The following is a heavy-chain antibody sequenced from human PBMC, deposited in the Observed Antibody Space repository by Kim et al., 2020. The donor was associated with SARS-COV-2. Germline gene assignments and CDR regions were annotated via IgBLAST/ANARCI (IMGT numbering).Heavy chain of an antibody. CDR1: GGSISSSNW. D-gene: IGHD5-18*01. Sequence: SETLSLTCAVSGGSISSSNWWSWVRQPPGKGLEWIGEIYHSGSTNYNPSLKSRVTISVDKSKNQFSLKLSSVTAADTAVYYCARAIGYSYGHQRPWFDYWGQGTLVTVSS. V-gene: IGHV4-4*02. CDR3: ARAIGYSYGHQRPWFDY. CDR2: IYHSGST. J-gene: IGHJ4*02.